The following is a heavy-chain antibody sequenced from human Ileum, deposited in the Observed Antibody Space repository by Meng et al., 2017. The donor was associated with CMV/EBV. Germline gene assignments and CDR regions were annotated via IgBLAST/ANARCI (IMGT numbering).Heavy chain of an antibody. D-gene: IGHD1-26*01. CDR1: RFTISDYA. J-gene: IGHJ4*02. V-gene: IGHV3-23*01. Sequence: CAASRFTISDYAMSWVRQSPGRGLGGGTAITRSGGDTYYRESVQGRFTVSKGNSKNTLYLQMNSLRIEDTAVDFCVSRWDDSSFDYWGQGTLVTVSS. CDR3: VSRWDDSSFDY. CDR2: ITRSGGDT.